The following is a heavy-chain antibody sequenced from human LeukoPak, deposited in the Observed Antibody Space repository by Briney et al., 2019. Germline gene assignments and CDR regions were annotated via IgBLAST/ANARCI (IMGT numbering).Heavy chain of an antibody. J-gene: IGHJ4*02. CDR1: GFTFSSYS. Sequence: GGSLRLSCAASGFTFSSYSMNWVRQAPGKGLEWVSSISSSSTYIYYADSVKGRFTISRDNAKNSLYLQMNSLRAEDTAVYYCARDYGGSSPFDYWGQGTLVTVSS. CDR3: ARDYGGSSPFDY. CDR2: ISSSSTYI. D-gene: IGHD4-23*01. V-gene: IGHV3-21*01.